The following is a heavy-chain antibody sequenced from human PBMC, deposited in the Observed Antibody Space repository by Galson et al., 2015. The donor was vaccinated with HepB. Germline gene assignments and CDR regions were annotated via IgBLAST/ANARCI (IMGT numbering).Heavy chain of an antibody. D-gene: IGHD6-6*01. CDR1: GLSFNTYA. V-gene: IGHV3-21*01. J-gene: IGHJ4*02. CDR3: ARYGTESSSSFIDF. CDR2: INSNSKYI. Sequence: SLRLSCAASGLSFNTYAMNWVRQAPGKGLEWVSSINSNSKYIFYADSVKGRFTISRDNARNSLYLQMNSLRAEDTAVYYCARYGTESSSSFIDFWGQGTLVTVSS.